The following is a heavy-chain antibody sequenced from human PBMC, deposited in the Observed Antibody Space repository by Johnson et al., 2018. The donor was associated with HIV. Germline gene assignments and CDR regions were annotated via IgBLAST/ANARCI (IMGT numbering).Heavy chain of an antibody. Sequence: QVQLVESGGGVVQPGRSLRLSCAASGFTFSSYALHWVRQAPGKGLEWVAVISYDGSNKYYAASVKGRLPISRDNSTNTLYLQMSTLRAEATTMYYCGRDMSSRWGMVDACDIWGQGTMVTVSS. D-gene: IGHD6-13*01. CDR2: ISYDGSNK. V-gene: IGHV3-30-3*01. J-gene: IGHJ3*02. CDR1: GFTFSSYA. CDR3: GRDMSSRWGMVDACDI.